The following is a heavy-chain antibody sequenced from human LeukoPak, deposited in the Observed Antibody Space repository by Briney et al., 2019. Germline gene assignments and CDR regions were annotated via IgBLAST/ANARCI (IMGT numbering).Heavy chain of an antibody. CDR2: ISYDGSNK. Sequence: GRSLRLSCAASGFTFSSYGMHWVRQAPGKGLEWVAVISYDGSNKYYADSVKGRFTISRDNSKNTLYLQMNSLRAEDTAVYYCANPWVHVDTAMVQAWGQGTLVTDSS. CDR1: GFTFSSYG. J-gene: IGHJ4*02. D-gene: IGHD5-18*01. V-gene: IGHV3-30*18. CDR3: ANPWVHVDTAMVQA.